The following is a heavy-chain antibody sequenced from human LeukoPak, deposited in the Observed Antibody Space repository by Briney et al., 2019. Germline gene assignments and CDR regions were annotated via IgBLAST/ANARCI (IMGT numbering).Heavy chain of an antibody. CDR1: GGSFSGYY. D-gene: IGHD6-19*01. CDR3: ARGHSSGWYSYYFDY. Sequence: PSETLSLTCAVYGGSFSGYYWSWIRHPPGKGLEWIGEINHSGSTNYNPSLKSRVTISVDTSKNQFSLKLSSVTAADTAVYYCARGHSSGWYSYYFDYWGQGTLVTVS. V-gene: IGHV4-34*01. J-gene: IGHJ4*02. CDR2: INHSGST.